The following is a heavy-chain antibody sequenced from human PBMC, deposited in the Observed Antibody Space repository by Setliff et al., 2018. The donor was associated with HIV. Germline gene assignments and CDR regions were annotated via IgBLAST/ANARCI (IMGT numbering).Heavy chain of an antibody. V-gene: IGHV1-2*02. CDR3: ARVQTMAVAGTQYYYMDV. Sequence: ASVKVSCKASGYTFTGWYMHWVRQAPGQGLEWMGWINPNSGATNYAQKFQGRVTMTRDTSISKAYMELSRLSPHDTAVYYCARVQTMAVAGTQYYYMDVRGKGTTVTVSS. D-gene: IGHD6-19*01. CDR2: INPNSGAT. CDR1: GYTFTGWY. J-gene: IGHJ6*03.